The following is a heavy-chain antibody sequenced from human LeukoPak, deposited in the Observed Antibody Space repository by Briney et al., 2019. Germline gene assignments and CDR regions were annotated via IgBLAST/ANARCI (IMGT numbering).Heavy chain of an antibody. D-gene: IGHD2-2*01. CDR2: IKQDGSEI. Sequence: GGSLRLSCAASGFTFSTYWMTWVRQAPGKGLEWVANIKQDGSEIYYVDSVKGRFTIFRDNAKNSLYLQMNSLRAEDTAVYYCARDVVVPAAMRGYYYYYGMDVWGQGTTVTVSS. CDR3: ARDVVVPAAMRGYYYYYGMDV. J-gene: IGHJ6*02. CDR1: GFTFSTYW. V-gene: IGHV3-7*05.